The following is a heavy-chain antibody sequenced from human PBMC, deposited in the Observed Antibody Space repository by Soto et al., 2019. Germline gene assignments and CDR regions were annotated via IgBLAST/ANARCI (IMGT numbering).Heavy chain of an antibody. J-gene: IGHJ1*01. V-gene: IGHV3-21*01. CDR2: ISSSSSYI. CDR1: GFTFSSYS. D-gene: IGHD6-19*01. Sequence: PGGSLRLSCAASGFTFSSYSMNWVRQAPGKGLEWVSSISSSSSYIYYADSVKGRFTISRDNAKNSLYLQMNSLRAEDTAVYYCARDAQQWLDAEYFQHWGQGTLVTVSS. CDR3: ARDAQQWLDAEYFQH.